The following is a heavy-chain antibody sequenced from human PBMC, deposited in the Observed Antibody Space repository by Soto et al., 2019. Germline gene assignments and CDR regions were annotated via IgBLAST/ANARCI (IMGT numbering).Heavy chain of an antibody. CDR2: IYYSGST. CDR3: ACIFSGGYGYGFYYYGMDV. V-gene: IGHV4-39*01. J-gene: IGHJ6*02. CDR1: GGSISSSSYY. Sequence: SETLSLTCTFSGGSISSSSYYWGWIRQPPGKGLEWIGSIYYSGSTYYNPSLKSRVTISVDTSKNQFSLKLSSVTAADTAVYYCACIFSGGYGYGFYYYGMDVWGQGTTVTVSS. D-gene: IGHD5-18*01.